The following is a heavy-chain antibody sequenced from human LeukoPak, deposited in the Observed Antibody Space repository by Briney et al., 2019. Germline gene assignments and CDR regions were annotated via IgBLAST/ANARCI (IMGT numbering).Heavy chain of an antibody. CDR1: GYTFTGYY. Sequence: GASVKVSCKASGYTFTGYYMHWVRQAPGQGLEWMGWINPNSGGTNYAQKFQGRVTMTRDTSISTAYMELSRLRSDDTAVYYCARDRAGGGYSYGNYWFDPWGQGTLVTVSS. D-gene: IGHD5-18*01. CDR3: ARDRAGGGYSYGNYWFDP. V-gene: IGHV1-2*02. CDR2: INPNSGGT. J-gene: IGHJ5*02.